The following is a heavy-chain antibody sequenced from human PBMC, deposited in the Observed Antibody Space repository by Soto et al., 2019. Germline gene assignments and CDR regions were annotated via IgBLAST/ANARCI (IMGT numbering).Heavy chain of an antibody. CDR3: AKGSGSGYGTPADS. CDR1: GFTLSNHA. CDR2: LSGSGAGK. Sequence: EVQLLESGGGLVQPGGSLRLSCAASGFTLSNHAMSWVRQAPGKGLEWVSTLSGSGAGKYYADAVTGRFTISRDTSQNTLYLQMNSLRAEDTAVYYCAKGSGSGYGTPADSWGQGTLVTVSS. J-gene: IGHJ4*02. V-gene: IGHV3-23*01. D-gene: IGHD1-1*01.